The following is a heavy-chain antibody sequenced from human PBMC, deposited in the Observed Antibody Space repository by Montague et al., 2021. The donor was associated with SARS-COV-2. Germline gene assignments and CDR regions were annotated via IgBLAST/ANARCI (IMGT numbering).Heavy chain of an antibody. V-gene: IGHV3-66*01. D-gene: IGHD1-14*01. J-gene: IGHJ6*02. CDR2: IYSDDST. CDR3: AARTDYYYGLDV. CDR1: EFTVSSHY. Sequence: SLRLSCAASEFTVSSHYMSRVRQAPGKGLEWVSVIYSDDSTYYADSVKVRFTISRDDSKNTLHLQMNSLRAEDTAVYYCAARTDYYYGLDVWGQGTTVTVSS.